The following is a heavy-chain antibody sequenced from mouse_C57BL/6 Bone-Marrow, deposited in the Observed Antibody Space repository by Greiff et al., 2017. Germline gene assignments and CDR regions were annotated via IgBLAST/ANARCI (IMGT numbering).Heavy chain of an antibody. V-gene: IGHV1-85*01. Sequence: VQLQPSGPELVKPGASVKLSCKASGYNFTSYDINWVKQRPGQGLGWIGWIYPRDGSTKYNEKFKGKATLTVDTSSSTAYMELHSLTSEDSAVYFCARGGLRAWFAYWGQGTLVTVSA. CDR2: IYPRDGST. J-gene: IGHJ3*01. CDR3: ARGGLRAWFAY. CDR1: GYNFTSYD. D-gene: IGHD2-4*01.